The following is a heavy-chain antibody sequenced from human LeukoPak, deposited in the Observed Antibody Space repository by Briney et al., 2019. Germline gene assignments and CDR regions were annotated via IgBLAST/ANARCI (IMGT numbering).Heavy chain of an antibody. CDR3: ARDKPCPFGYCSSTSPGPMRFDP. CDR2: IKHDGSEKQDGSEK. V-gene: IGHV3-7*01. CDR1: GFTFSQYW. Sequence: GGSLRLSCAASGFTFSQYWMSWVRQAPGKGLEWVANIKHDGSEKQDGSEKNYVDSVKGRFTISRDNAKNSLYLQMNSLRAEDTAVYYCARDKPCPFGYCSSTSPGPMRFDPWGQGTLVTVSS. D-gene: IGHD2-2*01. J-gene: IGHJ5*02.